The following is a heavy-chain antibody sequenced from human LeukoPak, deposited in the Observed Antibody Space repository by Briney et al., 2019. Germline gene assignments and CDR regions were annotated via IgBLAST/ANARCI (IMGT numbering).Heavy chain of an antibody. V-gene: IGHV3-30-3*01. D-gene: IGHD6-13*01. CDR2: ISYDGSNK. CDR1: GFTFSSYA. CDR3: ARDPGGSSWYEYYFDY. Sequence: GGSLRLSCAASGFTFSSYAMHWVRQAPGKGLEWVAVISYDGSNKYYADSVKGRFTISRDNSKNTLYLQMNSLRAEDKAVYYCARDPGGSSWYEYYFDYWGQGTLVTVSS. J-gene: IGHJ4*02.